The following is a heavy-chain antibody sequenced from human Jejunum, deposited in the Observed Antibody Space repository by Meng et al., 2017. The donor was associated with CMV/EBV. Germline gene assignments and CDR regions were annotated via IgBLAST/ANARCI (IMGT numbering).Heavy chain of an antibody. CDR3: ARASIYYYHVDV. D-gene: IGHD3-3*01. J-gene: IGHJ6*02. V-gene: IGHV4-38-2*02. CDR2: MFHGGST. Sequence: VSGYSVSSGYYWGWSRQSPGKGLEWIGTMFHGGSTNCNPSLKSRVTILLAPSKNQLSLNLSSVPAADPAVYYCARASIYYYHVDVWGPGTTVTVSS. CDR1: GYSVSSGYY.